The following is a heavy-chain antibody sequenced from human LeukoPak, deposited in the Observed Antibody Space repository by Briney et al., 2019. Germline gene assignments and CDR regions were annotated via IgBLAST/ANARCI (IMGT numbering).Heavy chain of an antibody. J-gene: IGHJ3*02. CDR3: ARLLGYCSGGSCYSAFAFDI. V-gene: IGHV5-51*01. CDR2: IYPGDSDT. CDR1: GYSFTSYW. D-gene: IGHD2-15*01. Sequence: GESLKISCRVSGYSFTSYWIGWVRQMPGKGLEWMGIIYPGDSDTRYSPSFQGQVTISADKSISTAYLQWSSLKASDTAMYYCARLLGYCSGGSCYSAFAFDIWGQGTMVTVSS.